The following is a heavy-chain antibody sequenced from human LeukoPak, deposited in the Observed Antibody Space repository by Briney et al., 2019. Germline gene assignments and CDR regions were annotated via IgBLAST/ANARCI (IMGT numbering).Heavy chain of an antibody. V-gene: IGHV4-34*01. Sequence: PSETLSLTCAVYGGSFSGYYWSWIRQPPGKGLEWIGEINHSGSTNYNPSLKSRVTISVDTSKNQFSLKLSSVTAADTAVYYCARGRPGYYYGSGSYRSRNWFDPWGQGTLVTVSS. CDR1: GGSFSGYY. D-gene: IGHD3-10*01. CDR3: ARGRPGYYYGSGSYRSRNWFDP. J-gene: IGHJ5*02. CDR2: INHSGST.